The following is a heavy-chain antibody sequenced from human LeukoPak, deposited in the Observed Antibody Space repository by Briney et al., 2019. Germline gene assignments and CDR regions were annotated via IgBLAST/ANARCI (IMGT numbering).Heavy chain of an antibody. J-gene: IGHJ6*02. CDR1: GGTFSSYA. D-gene: IGHD4-17*01. Sequence: SVKVSCKASGGTFSSYAISWVRQAPGQGLEWMGRIIPILGIANYAQKFQGRVTITADKSTSTAYMELSSLRSEDTAVYYCARDPTVPRGMDVWGQGPRSPSP. V-gene: IGHV1-69*04. CDR3: ARDPTVPRGMDV. CDR2: IIPILGIA.